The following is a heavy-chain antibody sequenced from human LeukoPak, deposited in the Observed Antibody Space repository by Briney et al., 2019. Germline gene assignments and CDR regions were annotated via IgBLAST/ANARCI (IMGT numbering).Heavy chain of an antibody. CDR1: GGSISSSSYY. CDR2: IYYSGST. Sequence: SETLSLTCTVSGGSISSSSYYWGWIRQPPGKGLEWIGSIYYSGSTYYNPSLKSRVTISVDTSKNQFSLKLSSVTAADTAVYYCARDDPNIYPYSSGWNWGQGTLVTVSS. CDR3: ARDDPNIYPYSSGWN. D-gene: IGHD6-19*01. J-gene: IGHJ4*02. V-gene: IGHV4-39*02.